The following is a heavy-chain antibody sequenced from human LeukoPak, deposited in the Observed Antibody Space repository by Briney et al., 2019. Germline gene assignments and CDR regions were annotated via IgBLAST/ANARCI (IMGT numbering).Heavy chain of an antibody. D-gene: IGHD3-22*01. CDR2: ISWDGGST. CDR3: ARVAFDSSGSMPIYFDQ. J-gene: IGHJ4*02. Sequence: GGSLRLSCAASGFTFDDYTMHWVRQAPGKGLEWVSLISWDGGSTYYADSVKGRFTISRDSSKNSLYLQMNSLRAEDTAVYFCARVAFDSSGSMPIYFDQWGQGTLVTVSS. V-gene: IGHV3-43*01. CDR1: GFTFDDYT.